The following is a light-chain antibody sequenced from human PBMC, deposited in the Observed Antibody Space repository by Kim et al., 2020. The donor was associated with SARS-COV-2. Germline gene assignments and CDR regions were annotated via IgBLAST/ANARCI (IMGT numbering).Light chain of an antibody. CDR2: AAS. V-gene: IGKV1-8*01. J-gene: IGKJ2*01. CDR3: QQYYSYPRT. Sequence: SPSTGDRVTITCRASQGISSYLAWYQHKPGTAPKLLIYAASTLQSGVPSRFSGSGSGTDFTLTISCLQSEDFATYYCQQYYSYPRTFGQGTKLEI. CDR1: QGISSY.